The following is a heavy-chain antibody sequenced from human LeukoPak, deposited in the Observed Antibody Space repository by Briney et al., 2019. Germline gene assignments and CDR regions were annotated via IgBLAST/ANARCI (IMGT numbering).Heavy chain of an antibody. V-gene: IGHV4-39*01. Sequence: PGGSLRLSCAASGLTFSNYWMTWVRQPPGKGLEWIGSIYYTGTTYYNPSLKSRLTISVDTSKNQFSLRLHSVTAADTAVYYCARHDRNSDTYWVHYFDNWGQGTLVTVSS. D-gene: IGHD2/OR15-2a*01. CDR1: GLTFSNYW. J-gene: IGHJ4*02. CDR3: ARHDRNSDTYWVHYFDN. CDR2: IYYTGTT.